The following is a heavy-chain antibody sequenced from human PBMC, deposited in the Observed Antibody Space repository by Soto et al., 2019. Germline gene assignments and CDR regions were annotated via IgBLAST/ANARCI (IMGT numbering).Heavy chain of an antibody. J-gene: IGHJ6*02. D-gene: IGHD2-15*01. CDR3: AHKGGRGAGMDV. CDR1: GFSVSTGGVG. Sequence: QITLKESGPTLVKPTQTLTLTCTFSGFSVSTGGVGVAWIRQPPGKALEWLALIYWDDDKRYSPFLQSRVTITKDTCKNQVVLTMTNMNPVDTATYYCAHKGGRGAGMDVWGQGTTVTVSS. CDR2: IYWDDDK. V-gene: IGHV2-5*02.